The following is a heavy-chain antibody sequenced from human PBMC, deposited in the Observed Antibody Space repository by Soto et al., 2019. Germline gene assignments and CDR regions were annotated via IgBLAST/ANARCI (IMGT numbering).Heavy chain of an antibody. CDR1: GYTFTSYG. CDR3: PKEPVSGRSGFDY. D-gene: IGHD6-19*01. V-gene: IGHV1-18*01. CDR2: GNAYNGNT. Sequence: QVQLVQYGAEVKKPGASVKVSCKASGYTFTSYGISWVRQAPGKGLEWMGWGNAYNGNTKYAQKCQGRVTMITVTSTISDYMERKSLRSDHPSVYYCPKEPVSGRSGFDYRAQETLVT. J-gene: IGHJ4*02.